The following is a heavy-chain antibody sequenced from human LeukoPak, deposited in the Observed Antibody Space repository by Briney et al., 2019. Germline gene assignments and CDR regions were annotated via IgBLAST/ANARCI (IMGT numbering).Heavy chain of an antibody. V-gene: IGHV3-66*01. CDR3: ARDYGDYREFGY. CDR2: IYSGGST. CDR1: GFTFSTYW. D-gene: IGHD4-17*01. J-gene: IGHJ4*02. Sequence: GGSLRLSCAASGFTFSTYWMSWVRQAPGKGLEWVSVIYSGGSTYYADSVKGRFTISRDNSKNTVYLQMNRLRAEDTAVYYCARDYGDYREFGYWGQGTLVTVSS.